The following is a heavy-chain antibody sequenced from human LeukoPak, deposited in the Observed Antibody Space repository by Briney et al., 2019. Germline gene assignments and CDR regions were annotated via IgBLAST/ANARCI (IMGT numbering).Heavy chain of an antibody. CDR1: GGSISSYY. CDR3: ARLRPSIGAAGTFDY. D-gene: IGHD6-13*01. V-gene: IGHV4-59*08. J-gene: IGHJ4*02. Sequence: TSETLSLTCTVSGGSISSYYWSWIRQPPGKGLEWIGYIYYTGSTKYNASLKSRATISVDTSKNQFSLKLSSVTAADTAVYYCARLRPSIGAAGTFDYWGQGTLVTVSS. CDR2: IYYTGST.